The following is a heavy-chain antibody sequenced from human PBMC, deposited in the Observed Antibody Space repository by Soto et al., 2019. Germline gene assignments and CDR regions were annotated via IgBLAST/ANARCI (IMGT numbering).Heavy chain of an antibody. CDR2: IYYSGST. CDR3: AMVPVPTYMIYWFDH. D-gene: IGHD3-16*01. CDR1: GDSVTSGNYD. V-gene: IGHV4-61*01. Sequence: KPSETLSRTCTVSGDSVTSGNYDWSLIRQPPGKGLECIGHIYYSGSTNYSPSCKRRVTISLDTSNNPFSLKVTSVTAADTAVYYCAMVPVPTYMIYWFDHWGQGTLVTVS. J-gene: IGHJ5*01.